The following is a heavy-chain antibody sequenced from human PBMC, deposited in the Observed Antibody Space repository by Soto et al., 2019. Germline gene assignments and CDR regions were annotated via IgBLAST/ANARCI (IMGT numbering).Heavy chain of an antibody. J-gene: IGHJ5*02. V-gene: IGHV1-18*01. CDR1: GYTFTSYG. Sequence: ASVKVSCKASGYTFTSYGISWVRQAPGQGLEWMGWISAYNGNTNYAQKLQGRVTMTTDTSTSTAYMELRSLRSDDTAVYYCARDIVNTIDKNWFDPWGQGTLVTVSS. CDR2: ISAYNGNT. D-gene: IGHD3-9*01. CDR3: ARDIVNTIDKNWFDP.